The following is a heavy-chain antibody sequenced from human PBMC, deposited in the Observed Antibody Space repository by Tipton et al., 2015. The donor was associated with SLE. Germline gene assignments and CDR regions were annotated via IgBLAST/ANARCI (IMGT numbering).Heavy chain of an antibody. CDR3: ARGDYDFWGDY. D-gene: IGHD3-3*01. V-gene: IGHV4-59*08. Sequence: TLSLTCTVSGGSISSHYWSWIRQPPGKGLEWIGYIYYSGSTNYNPSLKSRVTISVDTSKNQFSLKLSSVTAADTAVYYCARGDYDFWGDYWGQGTLVTVSS. J-gene: IGHJ4*02. CDR2: IYYSGST. CDR1: GGSISSHY.